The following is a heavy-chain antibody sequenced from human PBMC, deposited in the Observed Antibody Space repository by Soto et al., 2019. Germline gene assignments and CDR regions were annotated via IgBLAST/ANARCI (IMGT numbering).Heavy chain of an antibody. Sequence: QVQLVESGGGLVKPGGSLRLSCAASGFTFSDYYMSCIRQAPGKGLEWVSYISSSGSTIYYADSVKGRVTISGDNANNSLYLQMNCLSAEDAAVYYCSRDVPLYGSGIGGMDVWGHGTTVTVSS. CDR2: ISSSGSTI. CDR3: SRDVPLYGSGIGGMDV. V-gene: IGHV3-11*01. D-gene: IGHD3-10*01. J-gene: IGHJ6*02. CDR1: GFTFSDYY.